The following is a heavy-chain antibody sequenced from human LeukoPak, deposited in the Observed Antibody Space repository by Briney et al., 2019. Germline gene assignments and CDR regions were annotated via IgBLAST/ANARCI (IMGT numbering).Heavy chain of an antibody. V-gene: IGHV3-7*03. CDR2: ITTEGRRK. CDR1: GFTFSGHW. Sequence: PRGSLSLSCLASGFTFSGHWMHWARQRPGKGLEWVANITTEGRRKNYADSARGRLTICRDTDQNSPSHQMTRLRVAHTAVYYCVRDAGWAFNYRGQGAL. CDR3: VRDAGWAFNY. D-gene: IGHD6-19*01. J-gene: IGHJ4*02.